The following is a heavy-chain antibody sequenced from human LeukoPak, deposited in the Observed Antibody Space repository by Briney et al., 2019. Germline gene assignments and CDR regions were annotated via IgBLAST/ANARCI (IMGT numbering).Heavy chain of an antibody. J-gene: IGHJ4*02. CDR1: GGSISSSSYY. CDR3: ARSSETIFCVDIAVFDF. V-gene: IGHV4-39*01. CDR2: IYYSGST. Sequence: SETLSLTCTVSGGSISSSSYYWGWIRQPPGKGLEWIGSIYYSGSTYYNPSLKSRVTISVDTSKNQFSLKLSSVTAADTAVYHCARSSETIFCVDIAVFDFWGQGTLVTVSS. D-gene: IGHD3-9*01.